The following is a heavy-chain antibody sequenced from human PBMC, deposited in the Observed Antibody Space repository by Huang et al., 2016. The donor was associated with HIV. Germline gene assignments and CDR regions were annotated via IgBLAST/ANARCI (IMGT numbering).Heavy chain of an antibody. CDR3: ARRMTRGSTGFKLFDY. J-gene: IGHJ4*02. CDR1: GYTFTSYD. Sequence: QVQLVQSGAEVKKPGASVKVSCKASGYTFTSYDINWVRQATGQGLAWMGWMNPNRGNTGYAEKFQGRVTMTRNTSISTAYMELSSLRSEDTAVYYCARRMTRGSTGFKLFDYWGQGTLVTVSS. V-gene: IGHV1-8*01. D-gene: IGHD5-12*01. CDR2: MNPNRGNT.